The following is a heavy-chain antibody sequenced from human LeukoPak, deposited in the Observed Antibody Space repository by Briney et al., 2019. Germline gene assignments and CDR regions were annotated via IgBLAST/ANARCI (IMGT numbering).Heavy chain of an antibody. J-gene: IGHJ6*02. CDR1: GGSISSSYW. V-gene: IGHV4-4*02. CDR3: ARTSYSSSWHYYGMDV. Sequence: SGTLSLTCAVSGGSISSSYWWNWVRQPPGKGLEWIGEVSQSGSTNYNPSLKSRVTMSVDKSKNQFSLKLSSVTAADTAVYYCARTSYSSSWHYYGMDVWSQGTTVTVSS. D-gene: IGHD6-13*01. CDR2: VSQSGST.